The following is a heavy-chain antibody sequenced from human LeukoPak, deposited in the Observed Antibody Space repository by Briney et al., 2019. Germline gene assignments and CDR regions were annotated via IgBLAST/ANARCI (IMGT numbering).Heavy chain of an antibody. CDR2: ISNYGDT. D-gene: IGHD1-1*01. J-gene: IGHJ3*02. CDR3: AKDRQLERRAFDI. Sequence: GGSLRLSCAGSGFTFSNHGMNWVRQAPGEGLQWVSGISNYGDTYYVDSVKGRFTTSRDNSKNTVYLQMNSLRAEDTAVYYCAKDRQLERRAFDIWGQGTMVTVSS. CDR1: GFTFSNHG. V-gene: IGHV3-23*01.